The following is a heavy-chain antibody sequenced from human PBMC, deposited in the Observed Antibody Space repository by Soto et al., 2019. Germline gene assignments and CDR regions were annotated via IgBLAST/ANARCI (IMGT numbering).Heavy chain of an antibody. CDR1: GFTFSSYA. CDR3: AKGMFSSSPAAAGSFDY. V-gene: IGHV3-23*01. CDR2: IGGTDGKT. J-gene: IGHJ4*02. Sequence: HPGGSLRLSCAASGFTFSSYAMSWVRQATGKGLEWVAAIGGTDGKTYYADSVKGRFTISRDNSENTLYLQKSRLRAEDTAVYFCAKGMFSSSPAAAGSFDYWGQGALVTVS. D-gene: IGHD3-10*01.